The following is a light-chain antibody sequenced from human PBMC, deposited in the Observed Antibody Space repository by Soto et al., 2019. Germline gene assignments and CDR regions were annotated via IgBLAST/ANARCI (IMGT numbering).Light chain of an antibody. Sequence: QSVLTQSPSVSGAPGQRVTISCTGSSSNIGARYDVHWYQLLPGTAPKLLIYGYINRPSGVPDRFSGSQSGTSASLAITGLQAEDEADYYCQSYDRSLSGYVFGTGTKVTVL. CDR2: GYI. CDR3: QSYDRSLSGYV. CDR1: SSNIGARYD. J-gene: IGLJ1*01. V-gene: IGLV1-40*01.